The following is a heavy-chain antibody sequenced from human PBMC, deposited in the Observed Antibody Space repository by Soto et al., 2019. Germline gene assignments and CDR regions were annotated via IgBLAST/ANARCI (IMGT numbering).Heavy chain of an antibody. D-gene: IGHD3-10*01. Sequence: PGGSLRLSCVASGFTFSSYWMHWVRQAPGKGLVWVSLISSDASTTSYADSVKGRFTISRDNAKNTLYLQMNSLRVEDTAVYYCARGNYGYDYWGQGTLVTVSS. CDR2: ISSDASTT. J-gene: IGHJ4*02. V-gene: IGHV3-74*01. CDR3: ARGNYGYDY. CDR1: GFTFSSYW.